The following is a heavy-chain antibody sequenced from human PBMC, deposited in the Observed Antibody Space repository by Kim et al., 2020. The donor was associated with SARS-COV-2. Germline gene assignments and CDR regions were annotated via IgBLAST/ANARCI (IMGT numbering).Heavy chain of an antibody. CDR3: ARREQQLVRKLWYFDL. J-gene: IGHJ2*01. Sequence: SETLSLTCTVSGGSISSSSYYWGWIRQPPGKGLEWIGSIYYSGSTYYNPSLKSRVTISVDTSKNQFSLKLSSVTAADTAVYYCARREQQLVRKLWYFDLWGRGTLVTVSS. CDR1: GGSISSSSYY. V-gene: IGHV4-39*01. D-gene: IGHD6-13*01. CDR2: IYYSGST.